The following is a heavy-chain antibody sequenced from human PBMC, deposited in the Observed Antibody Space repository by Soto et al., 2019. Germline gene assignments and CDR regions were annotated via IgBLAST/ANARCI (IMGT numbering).Heavy chain of an antibody. V-gene: IGHV3-72*01. CDR2: SRNKANSYTT. CDR3: ARAEVGATTY. D-gene: IGHD1-26*01. CDR1: GFTFSDHY. Sequence: EVQLVESGGGLVQPGGSLRLSCAASGFTFSDHYMDWVRQAPGKGLEWAGRSRNKANSYTTEYAASVKGRFTISRDDSKNSLYLQMNSLKTEDTAVYDCARAEVGATTYWGQGTLVTVSS. J-gene: IGHJ4*02.